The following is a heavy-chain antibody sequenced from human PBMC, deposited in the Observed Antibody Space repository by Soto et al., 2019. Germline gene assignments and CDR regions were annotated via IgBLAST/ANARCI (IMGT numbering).Heavy chain of an antibody. V-gene: IGHV3-33*01. CDR3: ARDVGYCSGGSCYPFDL. J-gene: IGHJ2*01. CDR1: GFTFSSYG. D-gene: IGHD2-15*01. Sequence: QVQLVESGGGVVQPGRSLRLSCAASGFTFSSYGMNWVRQAPGKGLEWVAVIWYDGSNKYYGDSVKGRFTISRDTSKNTLYLQMNSLRAEDTAVYYCARDVGYCSGGSCYPFDLWGRGTLVTVSS. CDR2: IWYDGSNK.